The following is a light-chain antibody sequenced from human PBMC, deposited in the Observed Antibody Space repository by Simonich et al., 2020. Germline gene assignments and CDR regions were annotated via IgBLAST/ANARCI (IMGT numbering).Light chain of an antibody. V-gene: IGKV4-1*01. CDR3: QQYYSTPYT. CDR2: CAS. Sequence: DIVMTQSPDSLAVSLGERATINCKSSQSVLYISNNNNYLAWYQQKTGQPPKLLIYCASTRESGVPDRFSGSGSGTDFTLTIRSLQAEDVAVYYCQQYYSTPYTFGQGTKLEIK. CDR1: QSVLYISNNNNY. J-gene: IGKJ2*01.